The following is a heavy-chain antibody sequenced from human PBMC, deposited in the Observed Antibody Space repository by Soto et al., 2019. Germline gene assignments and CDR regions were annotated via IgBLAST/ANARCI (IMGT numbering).Heavy chain of an antibody. Sequence: GGSLRLSCAASGFIFRNFGLHWVRRAPGKGLEWVATISGDGNDKYYPDSMKGRFTISRDNFNNTLYLQLNSLRPEDAAVYHCAKALGLDLQGNFYFDYWGQGTLVTVSS. V-gene: IGHV3-30*18. CDR3: AKALGLDLQGNFYFDY. J-gene: IGHJ4*02. D-gene: IGHD4-4*01. CDR1: GFIFRNFG. CDR2: ISGDGNDK.